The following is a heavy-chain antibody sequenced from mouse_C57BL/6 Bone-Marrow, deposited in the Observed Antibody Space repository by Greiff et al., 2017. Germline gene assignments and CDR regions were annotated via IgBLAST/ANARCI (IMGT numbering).Heavy chain of an antibody. D-gene: IGHD2-4*01. CDR3: AENYDYDVYFDV. Sequence: EVQLQESGPELVKPGDSVKISCKASGYSFTGYFMNWVMQSHGKSLEWIGRINPYNGDTFYNQKFKGKATLTVDKSSSTAHMELRSLTSEDSAVXYCAENYDYDVYFDVWGTGTTVTVSS. J-gene: IGHJ1*03. CDR1: GYSFTGYF. CDR2: INPYNGDT. V-gene: IGHV1-20*01.